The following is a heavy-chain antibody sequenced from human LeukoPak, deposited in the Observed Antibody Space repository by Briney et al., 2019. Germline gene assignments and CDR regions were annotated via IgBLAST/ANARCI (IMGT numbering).Heavy chain of an antibody. Sequence: GGSLRLSCAASGFTFSSYSMNGVRQAPGKGREWVSSISSSSSYIYYADSVKGRFTISRDNAKNSLYLQMNSLRAEDTAVYYCARDWGELFGSDYWGQGTLVTVSS. CDR3: ARDWGELFGSDY. CDR1: GFTFSSYS. D-gene: IGHD1-26*01. J-gene: IGHJ4*02. CDR2: ISSSSSYI. V-gene: IGHV3-21*01.